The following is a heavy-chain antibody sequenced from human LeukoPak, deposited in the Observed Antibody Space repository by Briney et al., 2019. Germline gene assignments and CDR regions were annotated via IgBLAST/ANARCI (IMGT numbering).Heavy chain of an antibody. J-gene: IGHJ4*02. CDR1: GFTFSSYA. Sequence: GGSLRLSCAASGFTFSSYAMSWVRQAPGKGLEWVSSISSSGSYIYYADSVKGRFTISRDHAKNSLYLQMSSLSAEDTAVYYCARENSGSLDYWAQGTLVTVSS. D-gene: IGHD1-26*01. CDR2: ISSSGSYI. CDR3: ARENSGSLDY. V-gene: IGHV3-21*01.